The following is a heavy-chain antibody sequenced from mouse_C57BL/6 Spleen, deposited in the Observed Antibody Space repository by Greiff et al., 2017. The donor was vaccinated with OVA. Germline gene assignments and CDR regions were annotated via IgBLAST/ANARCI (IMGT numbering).Heavy chain of an antibody. V-gene: IGHV1-52*01. CDR3: ARPAFYYGSSYDAMDY. J-gene: IGHJ4*01. Sequence: QVQLQQPGAELVRPGSSVKLSCKASGYTFTSYWMHWVKQRPIQGLEWIGNIDPSDSETHYNQKFKDKATLTVDKSSSTAYMQLSSLTSEDSAVYYCARPAFYYGSSYDAMDYWGQGTSVTVSS. D-gene: IGHD1-1*01. CDR2: IDPSDSET. CDR1: GYTFTSYW.